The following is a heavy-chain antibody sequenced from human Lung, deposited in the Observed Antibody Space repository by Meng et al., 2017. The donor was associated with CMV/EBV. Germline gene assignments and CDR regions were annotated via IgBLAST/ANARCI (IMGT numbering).Heavy chain of an antibody. CDR1: GFIVSNYY. Sequence: ESXKISXAASGFIVSNYYMSWVRQAPEGGLEWVSVIFRTDTTVYAESVKGRFFITRDDSKNSLLLQMNNLRAEDTAIYYCVRGERLGNYYTNFFETWGQVSXV. J-gene: IGHJ5*02. CDR2: IFRTDTT. CDR3: VRGERLGNYYTNFFET. D-gene: IGHD1-7*01. V-gene: IGHV3-53*01.